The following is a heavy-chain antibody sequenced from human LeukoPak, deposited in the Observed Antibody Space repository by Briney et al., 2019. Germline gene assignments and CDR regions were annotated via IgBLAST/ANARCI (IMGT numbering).Heavy chain of an antibody. CDR1: GGSFNNYY. CDR2: INHSGTT. J-gene: IGHJ2*01. V-gene: IGHV4-34*01. D-gene: IGHD2-21*01. Sequence: SETLSLTCVVYGGSFNNYYWSWIRQPPGKGLEWIAEINHSGTTNYNPSLKSRVCMSVETSKNQFPLRLSSVNAADMAVYYCTRGDGVKASCGTGFWYFDIWGRGTLVTVSA. CDR3: TRGDGVKASCGTGFWYFDI.